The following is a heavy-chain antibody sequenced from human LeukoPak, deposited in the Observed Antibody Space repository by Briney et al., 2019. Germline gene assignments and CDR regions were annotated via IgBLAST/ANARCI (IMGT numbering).Heavy chain of an antibody. J-gene: IGHJ4*02. V-gene: IGHV3-30-3*01. CDR1: GFTFSSYA. CDR3: ARDPVKYFDWLLSPGSKPDY. CDR2: ISYDGSNK. D-gene: IGHD3-9*01. Sequence: GGSLRLSCAASGFTFSSYAMHWVRQAPGKGLEWVAVISYDGSNKYYADSVKGRFTISRDNSKNTLYLQMNSLRAEDTAVYCCARDPVKYFDWLLSPGSKPDYWGQGTLVTVSS.